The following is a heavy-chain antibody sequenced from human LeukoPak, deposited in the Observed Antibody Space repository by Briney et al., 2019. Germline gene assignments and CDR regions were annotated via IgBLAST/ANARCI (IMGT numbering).Heavy chain of an antibody. CDR3: ARAYFVWLSWCDP. D-gene: IGHD3-9*01. CDR2: IIPIFGTA. Sequence: ASVKVSCKASGGTFSSYAISWVRQAPGQGLDWMGVIIPIFGTANYAQKFQGRVTITADASTSTAYMELSSLRSEYTAVYYCARAYFVWLSWCDPWGQGTLVSVSS. V-gene: IGHV1-69*01. CDR1: GGTFSSYA. J-gene: IGHJ5*02.